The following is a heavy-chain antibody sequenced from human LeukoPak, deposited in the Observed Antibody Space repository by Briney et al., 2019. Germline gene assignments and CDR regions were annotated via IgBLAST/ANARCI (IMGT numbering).Heavy chain of an antibody. J-gene: IGHJ6*02. D-gene: IGHD2-15*01. V-gene: IGHV3-33*01. CDR2: IWYDGSNK. CDR1: GFTFSSYG. Sequence: GGSLRLSCAASGFTFSSYGMHWVRQAPGKGLEWVAVIWYDGSNKYHAGSVKGRFTISRDNSKNTLYLQMNSLRVEDTAVYYCARAHCSGGSCYGNYYYYYGMDVWGQGTTVTVSS. CDR3: ARAHCSGGSCYGNYYYYYGMDV.